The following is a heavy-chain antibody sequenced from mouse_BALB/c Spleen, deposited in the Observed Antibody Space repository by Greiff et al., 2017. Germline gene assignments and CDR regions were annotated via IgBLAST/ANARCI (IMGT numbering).Heavy chain of an antibody. D-gene: IGHD2-1*01. V-gene: IGHV1-87*01. J-gene: IGHJ4*01. CDR3: ARKGGNYVGGAMDY. CDR2: IYPGDGDT. Sequence: QVQLKESGAELARPGASVKLSCKASGYTFTSYWMQWVKQRPGQGLEWIGAIYPGDGDTRYTQKFKGKATLTADKSSSTAYMQLSSLASEDSAVYYCARKGGNYVGGAMDYWGQGTSVTVSS. CDR1: GYTFTSYW.